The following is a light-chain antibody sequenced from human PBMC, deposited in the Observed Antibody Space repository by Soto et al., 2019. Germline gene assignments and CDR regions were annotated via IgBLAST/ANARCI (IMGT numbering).Light chain of an antibody. CDR1: QSLLHSNGNNC. Sequence: DIVMTQIPLSLPVTPGEPASISCRSSQSLLHSNGNNCLDWYLQRPGQSPQLLIYLGSNRASGVLDRFSGSGSGTDFTLKIRRVEAEDVGVYYCMQALQTPRTFGQGTKLEIK. J-gene: IGKJ2*01. CDR2: LGS. CDR3: MQALQTPRT. V-gene: IGKV2-28*01.